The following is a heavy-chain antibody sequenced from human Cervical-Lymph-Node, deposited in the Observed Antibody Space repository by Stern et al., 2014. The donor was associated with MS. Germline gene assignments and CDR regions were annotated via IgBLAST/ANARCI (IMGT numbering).Heavy chain of an antibody. D-gene: IGHD2-15*01. CDR3: ARRGPCSASTCTFDF. J-gene: IGHJ4*02. CDR2: IYWDDDK. V-gene: IGHV2-5*02. Sequence: QITLKESGPTLLKPTQTLTLTCTFSGFSLTTTGMGVGWIRQPPGKALEWLAPIYWDDDKRYSPSLNSRLTVTKDTSKNQVVLTMTNMDPVDTGTYYCARRGPCSASTCTFDFWGQGALVSVSS. CDR1: GFSLTTTGMG.